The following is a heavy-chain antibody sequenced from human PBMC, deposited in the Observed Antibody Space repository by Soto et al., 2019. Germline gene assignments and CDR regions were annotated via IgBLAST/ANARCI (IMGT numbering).Heavy chain of an antibody. CDR1: GVSIAAYY. V-gene: IGHV4-59*01. J-gene: IGHJ3*02. CDR3: AREPIAFDI. Sequence: SETLSLTCTVSGVSIAAYYGSWIRQPPGKGLEWIGYVYYSGSTNYNPSLKSRVTISVDTSKNQFSLKLASVTAADTAVYFCAREPIAFDIWGQGTMVTVSS. CDR2: VYYSGST.